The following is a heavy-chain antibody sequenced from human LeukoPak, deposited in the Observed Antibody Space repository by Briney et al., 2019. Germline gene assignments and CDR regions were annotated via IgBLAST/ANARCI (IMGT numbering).Heavy chain of an antibody. V-gene: IGHV4-34*01. D-gene: IGHD5-18*01. CDR1: GGSFSGYY. Sequence: SETLSLTCAVYGGSFSGYYWSWIRQPPGKGLEWIGETNHSGSTNYNPSLKSRVTISVDTSKNQFSLKLSSVTAADTAVYYCARAYSYGTRVYGYWGQGTLVTVSS. J-gene: IGHJ4*02. CDR2: TNHSGST. CDR3: ARAYSYGTRVYGY.